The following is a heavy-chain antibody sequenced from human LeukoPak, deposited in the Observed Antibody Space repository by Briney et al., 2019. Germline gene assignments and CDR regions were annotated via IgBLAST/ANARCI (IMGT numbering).Heavy chain of an antibody. J-gene: IGHJ4*02. CDR3: ARAHRGWYDY. CDR1: GFTSSSYS. Sequence: GGSLRLSCAASGFTSSSYSMNWVRQAPGKGLEWVSSISSSSSYIYYADSVKGRFTISRDNAKNSLYLQMNSLRAEDTAVYYCARAHRGWYDYWGQGTLVTVSS. D-gene: IGHD6-19*01. V-gene: IGHV3-21*01. CDR2: ISSSSSYI.